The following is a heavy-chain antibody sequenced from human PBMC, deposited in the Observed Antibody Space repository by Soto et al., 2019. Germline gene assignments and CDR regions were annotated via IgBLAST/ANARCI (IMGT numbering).Heavy chain of an antibody. V-gene: IGHV3-53*02. J-gene: IGHJ1*01. CDR3: ARAPHCGGDCYSFQL. D-gene: IGHD2-21*02. Sequence: EVQLVETGGGLIQPGGSLRLSCAASGFTVSSNYMSWVRQAPGKGLEWVSVIYSGGSTYYADSVKGRFTISRDNSKNTLYLQMNSLRAEDTAVYYCARAPHCGGDCYSFQLWGQGTLVTVSS. CDR2: IYSGGST. CDR1: GFTVSSNY.